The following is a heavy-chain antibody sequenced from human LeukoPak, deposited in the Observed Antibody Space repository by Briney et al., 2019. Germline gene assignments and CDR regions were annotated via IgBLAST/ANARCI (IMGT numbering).Heavy chain of an antibody. CDR2: IKSKTDGGTT. CDR3: AELGITMIGGV. Sequence: GGSLRLSCAASGFTFSNAWMSWVRQAPGKGLEWIGRIKSKTDGGTTDYAAPVKGRFTISRDDSKNTLYLQMNSLRAEDTAVYYCAELGITMIGGVWGKGTTVTISS. D-gene: IGHD3-10*02. V-gene: IGHV3-15*01. J-gene: IGHJ6*04. CDR1: GFTFSNAW.